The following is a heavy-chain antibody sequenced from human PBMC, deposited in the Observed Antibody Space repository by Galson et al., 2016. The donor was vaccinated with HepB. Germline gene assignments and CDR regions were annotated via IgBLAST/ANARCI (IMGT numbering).Heavy chain of an antibody. J-gene: IGHJ5*02. CDR2: ISFDGVIK. CDR3: ARDFRSGWTNSFDP. V-gene: IGHV3-30*03. CDR1: GFSFSNYG. D-gene: IGHD6-19*01. Sequence: SLRLSCAASGFSFSNYGMHWIRQAPGKGLEWVAIISFDGVIKYRDSVTGRFTISRDTSKNALYLQMNSLSAEHTAIYYCARDFRSGWTNSFDPWGQGTLVPVAS.